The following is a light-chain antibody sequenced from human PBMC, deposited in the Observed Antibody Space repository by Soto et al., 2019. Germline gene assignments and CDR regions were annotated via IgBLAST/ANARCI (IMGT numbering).Light chain of an antibody. CDR2: DVS. CDR3: SSYAGSNNFVV. CDR1: GSDVGGYNF. J-gene: IGLJ3*02. Sequence: QSALTQPPSASGSPGQSVTISCTGTGSDVGGYNFVSWYQQHPGKAPKLMMSDVSKRPSGVPDRFSGSKSGNTASLTVSGLQAEDEAHYYCSSYAGSNNFVVFGGGTQLTVL. V-gene: IGLV2-8*01.